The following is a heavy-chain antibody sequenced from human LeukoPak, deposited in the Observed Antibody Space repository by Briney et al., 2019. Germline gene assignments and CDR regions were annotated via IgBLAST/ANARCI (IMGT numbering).Heavy chain of an antibody. Sequence: GGSLRLSCAASGFTFSSYGMHWVRQAPGKGLEWVAVIWYDGSNKYYADSVKGRFTISRDNSKNTLYLQMNSLRAEDTAVYYCARGLIRVRGSGGYFAYYFDYWGQGTLVTVSS. D-gene: IGHD3-10*01. CDR1: GFTFSSYG. CDR3: ARGLIRVRGSGGYFAYYFDY. CDR2: IWYDGSNK. J-gene: IGHJ4*02. V-gene: IGHV3-33*01.